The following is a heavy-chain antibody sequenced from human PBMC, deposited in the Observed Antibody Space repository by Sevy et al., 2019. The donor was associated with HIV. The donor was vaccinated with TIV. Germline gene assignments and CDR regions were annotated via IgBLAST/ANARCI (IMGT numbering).Heavy chain of an antibody. V-gene: IGHV3-7*01. Sequence: GGSLRLSCAASGFAFSSPWMTWVRQAPGKGLEGVANIKQDGSEKYYVDFLKGRFTISRDNAKNSLYLQMNSLRAENTAVYYCAMLCTGFIYYYYYGMDVWGQGTTVTVSS. CDR1: GFAFSSPW. D-gene: IGHD2-2*01. CDR3: AMLCTGFIYYYYYGMDV. CDR2: IKQDGSEK. J-gene: IGHJ6*02.